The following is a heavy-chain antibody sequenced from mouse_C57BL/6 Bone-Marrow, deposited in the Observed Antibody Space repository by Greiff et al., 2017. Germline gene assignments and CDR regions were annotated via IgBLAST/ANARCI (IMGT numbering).Heavy chain of an antibody. D-gene: IGHD1-1*01. CDR3: ARDYYGSRAWFAY. CDR1: GFTFSDYG. Sequence: EVQLEESGGGLVKPGGSLKLSCAASGFTFSDYGMHWVRQAPEKGLEWVAYISSGSSTIYYADTLKGRFTISRDNAKNTLFLQMTSLRSEDTAMYYCARDYYGSRAWFAYWGQGTLVTVSA. V-gene: IGHV5-17*01. J-gene: IGHJ3*01. CDR2: ISSGSSTI.